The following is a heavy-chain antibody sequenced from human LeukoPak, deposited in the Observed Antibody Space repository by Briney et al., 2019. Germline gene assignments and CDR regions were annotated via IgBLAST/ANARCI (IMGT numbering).Heavy chain of an antibody. Sequence: GGSLRLSCAASGFTVSSNYMTWVRQAPGKGLEWASVIYSGGSTYYADSVKGRFTVSRDNSKNTLYLQMNSLRAEDTAVYYCAKLQSGGSVDYWGQGTLVTVSS. V-gene: IGHV3-53*05. CDR3: AKLQSGGSVDY. CDR1: GFTVSSNY. D-gene: IGHD1-1*01. J-gene: IGHJ4*02. CDR2: IYSGGST.